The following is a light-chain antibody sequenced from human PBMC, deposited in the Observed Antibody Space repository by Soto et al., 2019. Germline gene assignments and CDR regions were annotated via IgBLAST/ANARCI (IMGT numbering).Light chain of an antibody. J-gene: IGKJ4*01. CDR3: QQYGSSRALT. V-gene: IGKV3-20*01. CDR1: QSVSSSY. Sequence: GMTEFRGTLSFSAGARATNNKRASQSVSSSYLAWYQQKPGQAPRLLIYGASSRATGIPDRFSGSGSGTDFTLTISRLEPEDFAVYYCQQYGSSRALTFGGGTKVDIK. CDR2: GAS.